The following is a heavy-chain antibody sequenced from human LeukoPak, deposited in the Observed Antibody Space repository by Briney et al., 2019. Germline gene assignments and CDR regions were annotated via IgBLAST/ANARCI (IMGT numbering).Heavy chain of an antibody. CDR2: INSDGSST. J-gene: IGHJ3*02. Sequence: GGSLRLSCAASGFTFSSYWMHWVRQAPGKGLVWVSRINSDGSSTSYADSVKGRFTISRDNAKNTLYLQMNSLRAEDTAVYYCARELGYCSSTSCYQYAFDIWGQGTMVTVSP. V-gene: IGHV3-74*01. CDR3: ARELGYCSSTSCYQYAFDI. CDR1: GFTFSSYW. D-gene: IGHD2-2*01.